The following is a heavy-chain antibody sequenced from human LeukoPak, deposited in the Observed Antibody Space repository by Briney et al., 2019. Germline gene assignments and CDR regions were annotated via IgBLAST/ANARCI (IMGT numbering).Heavy chain of an antibody. CDR2: ISYDGSNY. Sequence: PGGSLRLSCAASGFTFSSYAIHWLRQAPGKGLEGVAVISYDGSNYFYADSVKGRFTISRDNNKNTLYLQMNSLRPEDTAVYYCGREEKVWGVISDHWGQGTLVTVSS. CDR1: GFTFSSYA. D-gene: IGHD3-10*01. J-gene: IGHJ4*02. CDR3: GREEKVWGVISDH. V-gene: IGHV3-30*04.